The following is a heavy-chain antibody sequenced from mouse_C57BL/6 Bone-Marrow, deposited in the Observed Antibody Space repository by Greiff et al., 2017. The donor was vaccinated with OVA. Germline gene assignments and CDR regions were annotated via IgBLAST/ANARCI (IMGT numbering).Heavy chain of an antibody. CDR3: AKKGLRLHAMDY. CDR2: IDPENGDT. Sequence: VQLQQSGAELVRPGASVKLSCTASGFNIKDDYMHWVKQRPEQGLEWIGWIDPENGDTEYASKFQGKATITADTSSNTAYLQLSSLTSEDTAVYYCAKKGLRLHAMDYWGQGTSVTVSS. D-gene: IGHD3-2*02. V-gene: IGHV14-4*01. CDR1: GFNIKDDY. J-gene: IGHJ4*01.